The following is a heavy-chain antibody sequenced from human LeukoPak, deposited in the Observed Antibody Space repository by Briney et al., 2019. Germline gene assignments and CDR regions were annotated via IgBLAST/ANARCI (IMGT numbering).Heavy chain of an antibody. V-gene: IGHV1-2*02. Sequence: GASVKVSCKASGYTFTDSYMHWVRQAPGQGPEWMGWIKSNSGGTNYAQKFQGRVTMTRDTSISTAYMELSRLRSDDTAVYYCARDGIYCSGGSCPFDPWGQGALVTVSS. CDR3: ARDGIYCSGGSCPFDP. J-gene: IGHJ5*02. CDR2: IKSNSGGT. D-gene: IGHD2-15*01. CDR1: GYTFTDSY.